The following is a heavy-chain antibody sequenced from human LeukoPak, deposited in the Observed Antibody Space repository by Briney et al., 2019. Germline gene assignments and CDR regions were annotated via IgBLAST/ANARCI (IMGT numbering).Heavy chain of an antibody. CDR2: INLNSGGT. CDR3: ARLSTLAAAARDY. Sequence: ASVRVSCKASGYTFTDHYMHWVRQAPGQGLEWMGWINLNSGGTNYAQKFQGRVTMTRDTSISTAYMELSRLRSDDTAVYYCARLSTLAAAARDYWGQGTLVTVSS. CDR1: GYTFTDHY. V-gene: IGHV1-2*02. J-gene: IGHJ4*02. D-gene: IGHD6-13*01.